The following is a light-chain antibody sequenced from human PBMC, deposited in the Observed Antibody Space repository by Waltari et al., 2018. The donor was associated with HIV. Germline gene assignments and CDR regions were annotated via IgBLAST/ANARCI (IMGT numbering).Light chain of an antibody. CDR1: DNDVGDYNY. V-gene: IGLV2-14*03. CDR2: DVN. CDR3: SSYSSSTTSVI. J-gene: IGLJ2*01. Sequence: QSALTQPASVSGSPGQSLPISCTGTDNDVGDYNYVSWYQQHPGNAPKLIIYDVNKRPSGVSRRFFGYKSGNLASLTISGLQAEDEGDYFCSSYSSSTTSVIFGGGTMLTVL.